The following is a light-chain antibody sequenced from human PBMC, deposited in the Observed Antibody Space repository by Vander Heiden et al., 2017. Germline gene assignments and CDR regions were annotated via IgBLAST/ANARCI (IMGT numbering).Light chain of an antibody. V-gene: IGLV2-11*01. CDR2: DVT. J-gene: IGLJ2*01. CDR3: YSYAGSYTFV. Sequence: QSALTQPPPVAGAPGQSVTISCTGASSDVGGYNYVSWYQHHPGKVPKPMIYDVTKRPSGVPDRFSGSKSGNTASLTISGRQAEDEADYYCYSYAGSYTFVFGGGTKLTVL. CDR1: SSDVGGYNY.